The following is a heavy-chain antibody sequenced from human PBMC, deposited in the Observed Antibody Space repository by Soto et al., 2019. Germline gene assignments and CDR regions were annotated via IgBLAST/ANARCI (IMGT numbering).Heavy chain of an antibody. V-gene: IGHV2-26*03. Sequence: CVPTLWNPRCTLRLTCNICLFSRATGRMGVRGMRQAPGKALEWLPNFFSDAERSYSPSLQRSLTLSSESSGNKVILSMTDIGPVEAATYICDRVNADSQPKQSALDPWGQGTTVTVSS. D-gene: IGHD4-17*01. CDR3: DRVNADSQPKQSALDP. J-gene: IGHJ6*02. CDR1: LFSRATGRMG. CDR2: FFSDAER.